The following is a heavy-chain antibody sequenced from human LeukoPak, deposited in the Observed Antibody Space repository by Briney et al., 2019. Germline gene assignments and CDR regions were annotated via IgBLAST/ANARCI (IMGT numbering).Heavy chain of an antibody. V-gene: IGHV3-7*03. D-gene: IGHD3-22*01. CDR1: GFTFSSYW. Sequence: PGGSLRLSCAASGFTFSSYWMSWVRQAPGKGLEWVANIKQDGSEKYYVDSVKGRLTISRDNSKNTLYLQMNSLRAEDTAVYYCAKSGWVGYYDSSGYPGRNAFDIWGQGTMVTVSS. CDR2: IKQDGSEK. J-gene: IGHJ3*02. CDR3: AKSGWVGYYDSSGYPGRNAFDI.